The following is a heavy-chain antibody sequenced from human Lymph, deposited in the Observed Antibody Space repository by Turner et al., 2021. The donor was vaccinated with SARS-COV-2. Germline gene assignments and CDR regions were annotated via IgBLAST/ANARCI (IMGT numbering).Heavy chain of an antibody. CDR1: GFTFSSFA. D-gene: IGHD1-26*01. J-gene: IGHJ4*02. CDR2: ISYDGGNK. V-gene: IGHV3-30-3*01. Sequence: QVQLVESGGRGVQPGRSLRPSCAASGFTFSSFAMHWVRQAPGKGLEWVALISYDGGNKYYADSVKGRFTISRDNSKNTLYLHMNSLGAEDTAVYYCARGLSGNYYFFDYWGQGTLVTVSS. CDR3: ARGLSGNYYFFDY.